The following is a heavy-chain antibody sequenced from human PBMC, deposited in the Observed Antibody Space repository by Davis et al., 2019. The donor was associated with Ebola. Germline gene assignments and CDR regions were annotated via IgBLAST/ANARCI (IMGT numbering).Heavy chain of an antibody. CDR1: GGSISTYY. CDR2: IDHRGRT. Sequence: SETLSLTCTVSGGSISTYYWTWIRQPPGKGLEWIGEIDHRGRTNYNPSLKSRVTISQDTSKNQFSLKLSSVTAADTAVYYCARGRLRLLWFGALDPWGQGTLVTVSS. V-gene: IGHV4-34*01. J-gene: IGHJ5*02. D-gene: IGHD3-10*01. CDR3: ARGRLRLLWFGALDP.